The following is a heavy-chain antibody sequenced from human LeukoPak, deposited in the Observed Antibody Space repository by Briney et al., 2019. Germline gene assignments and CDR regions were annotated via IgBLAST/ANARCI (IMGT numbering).Heavy chain of an antibody. CDR3: ARQSVTTDLLFWFDP. J-gene: IGHJ5*02. D-gene: IGHD4-17*01. CDR2: ISSSSSYI. CDR1: GFTFSSYS. Sequence: GGSLRLSCAASGFTFSSYSMNWVRQAPGKGLEWVSSISSSSSYIYYADSVKGRFTISRDNAKNPLYLQMNSLRAEDTAVYYCARQSVTTDLLFWFDPWGQGTLVTVSS. V-gene: IGHV3-21*01.